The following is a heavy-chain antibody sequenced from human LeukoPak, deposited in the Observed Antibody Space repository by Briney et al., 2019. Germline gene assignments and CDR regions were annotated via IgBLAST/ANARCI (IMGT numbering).Heavy chain of an antibody. CDR2: IYYSGST. J-gene: IGHJ4*02. D-gene: IGHD5-18*01. Sequence: SETLSPTCTVSGGSISSYYWSWIRQPPGKGLEWIGYIYYSGSTNYNPSLKSRVTISVDTSKNQFSLKLSSVTAADTAVYYCARRGYSYEFDYWGQGTLVTVSS. CDR3: ARRGYSYEFDY. CDR1: GGSISSYY. V-gene: IGHV4-59*01.